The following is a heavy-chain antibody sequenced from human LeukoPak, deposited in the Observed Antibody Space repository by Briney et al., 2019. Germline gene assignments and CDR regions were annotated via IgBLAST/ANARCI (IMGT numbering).Heavy chain of an antibody. CDR3: ARSVLGVGLFDY. CDR2: INPNSGGT. V-gene: IGHV1-2*02. D-gene: IGHD3-10*01. Sequence: ASVKVSCKASGYTFTGYYMHWVRQAPGQGLEWMGWINPNSGGTNYAQKFQGRVTMTRDTSISTAYMELSRPRSDDTAVYYCARSVLGVGLFDYWGQGTLVTVSS. CDR1: GYTFTGYY. J-gene: IGHJ4*02.